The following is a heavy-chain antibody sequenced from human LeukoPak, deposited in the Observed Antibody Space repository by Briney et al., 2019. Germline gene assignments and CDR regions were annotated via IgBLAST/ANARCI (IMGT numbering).Heavy chain of an antibody. CDR3: ARSTRSGSYDY. CDR1: GFTFSSYW. D-gene: IGHD1-26*01. CDR2: ISSSGSTI. J-gene: IGHJ4*02. Sequence: GGSLRLSCAASGFTFSSYWMSWIRQAPGKGLEWVSYISSSGSTIYYADSVKGRFTISRDNAKNSLYLQMNSLRAEDTAVYYCARSTRSGSYDYWGQGTLVTVSS. V-gene: IGHV3-11*04.